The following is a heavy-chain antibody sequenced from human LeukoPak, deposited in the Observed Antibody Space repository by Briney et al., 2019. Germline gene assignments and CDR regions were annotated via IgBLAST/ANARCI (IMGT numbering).Heavy chain of an antibody. CDR3: ARDLFGEFCDY. CDR2: ISYDGSNK. Sequence: GGSLILSCAASGFTFSSYAMHWVRQTPGKGLEWVAVISYDGSNKYYADSVKGRFTISRDNSKNTLYLQMNSLGAEDTAVYYCARDLFGEFCDYWGQGTLVTVSS. CDR1: GFTFSSYA. V-gene: IGHV3-30*04. J-gene: IGHJ4*02. D-gene: IGHD3-10*01.